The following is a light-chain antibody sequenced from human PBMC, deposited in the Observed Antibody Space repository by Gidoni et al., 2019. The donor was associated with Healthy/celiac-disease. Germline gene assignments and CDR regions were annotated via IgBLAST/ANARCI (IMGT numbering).Light chain of an antibody. J-gene: IGKJ1*01. CDR3: QQYNSYSPWT. Sequence: DIQMTQSPSTLSASVGDRVTITCRASKSISSWLAWYQQKPGNAPKLLIYKASSLESGGPSRFSGSGSGTEFTLTISSLQPDDFATYYCQQYNSYSPWTFGQGTKVEIK. CDR2: KAS. V-gene: IGKV1-5*03. CDR1: KSISSW.